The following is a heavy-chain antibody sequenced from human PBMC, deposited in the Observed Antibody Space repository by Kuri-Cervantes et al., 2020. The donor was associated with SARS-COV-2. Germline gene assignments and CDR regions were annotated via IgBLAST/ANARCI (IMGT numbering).Heavy chain of an antibody. Sequence: SETLSLTCTVSGGSISSGGYYWSWIRQPPGKGLEWIGYVYHSGSTYYNPSLKSRVTISVDTSKNQFSLKLSSVTAADTAVYYCASFSTRGDPWGQGTLVTVSS. J-gene: IGHJ5*02. D-gene: IGHD2/OR15-2a*01. CDR1: GGSISSGGYY. CDR2: VYHSGST. V-gene: IGHV4-30-2*01. CDR3: ASFSTRGDP.